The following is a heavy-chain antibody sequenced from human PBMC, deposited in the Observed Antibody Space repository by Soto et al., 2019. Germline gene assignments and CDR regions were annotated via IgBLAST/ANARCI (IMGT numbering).Heavy chain of an antibody. J-gene: IGHJ4*02. CDR1: GFTFKNYD. Sequence: GGSLRLSCVASGFTFKNYDMRWIRQAPGKGLEWVSGISGSGGVTYYADSVKGRFTISRDNSKNTLYLQMNSLRAEDTAVYYCARALYDSALANFDYWGQGTLVTVS. V-gene: IGHV3-23*01. D-gene: IGHD3-10*01. CDR3: ARALYDSALANFDY. CDR2: ISGSGGVT.